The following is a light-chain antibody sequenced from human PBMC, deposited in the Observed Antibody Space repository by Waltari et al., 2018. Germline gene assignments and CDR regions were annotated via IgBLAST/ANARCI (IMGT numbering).Light chain of an antibody. CDR3: YSTDSSGNERV. Sequence: SYQLTQPPSVSVFPGQTARITCSGDALPRKYSYWYQQKSGQAPVLVIYMDNKRPSGIPGRLSGSSSGTVATLTISGAQLEDEADYYCYSTDSSGNERVFGGGTKLTVL. CDR2: MDN. V-gene: IGLV3-10*01. J-gene: IGLJ3*02. CDR1: ALPRKY.